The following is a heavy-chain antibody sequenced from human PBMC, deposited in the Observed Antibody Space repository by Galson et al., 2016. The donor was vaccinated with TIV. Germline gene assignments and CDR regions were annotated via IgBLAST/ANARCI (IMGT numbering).Heavy chain of an antibody. D-gene: IGHD3-22*01. CDR2: IDWDDDK. CDR3: ARISGYYDSSGHYIPRSFDY. CDR1: GFSLNTDGMC. Sequence: PALVNPTQTLTLTCTFSGFSLNTDGMCVNWIRQPPGKALEWLARIDWDDDKSYSPSLKTRLTISKDTSKNQVVLTMTNMDTVDTATYYCARISGYYDSSGHYIPRSFDYWGQGALVTVSS. J-gene: IGHJ4*02. V-gene: IGHV2-70*11.